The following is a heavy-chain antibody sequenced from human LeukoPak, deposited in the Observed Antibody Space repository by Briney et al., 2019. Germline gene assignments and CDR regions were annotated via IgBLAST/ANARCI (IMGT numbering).Heavy chain of an antibody. J-gene: IGHJ4*02. CDR3: ARNKENYYFDY. Sequence: GGSLRLSCAASGFTFSSYAMSWVRQAPGKGLEWVSVIYSGGSTYYADSVKGRFTISRDNSKNTLYLQMNSLRAEDTAVYYCARNKENYYFDYWGQGTLVTVSS. CDR2: IYSGGST. CDR1: GFTFSSYA. V-gene: IGHV3-53*01.